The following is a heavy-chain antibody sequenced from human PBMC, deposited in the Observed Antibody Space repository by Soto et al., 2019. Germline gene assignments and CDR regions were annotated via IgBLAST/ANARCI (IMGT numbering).Heavy chain of an antibody. CDR3: SEAPKVVTDWFAP. CDR2: IDWSSWTI. J-gene: IGHJ5*02. Sequence: EMQLVESGGGLVQPGRSLRLSCAVSGFTFENFALHWVRQAPGKGLEWVSVIDWSSWTIAAADSVKGRFTLSRDSATSYLDLYLDGLRPDDTGVDYCSEAPKVVTDWFAPWGEGTLVTVSS. V-gene: IGHV3-9*01. D-gene: IGHD2-21*02. CDR1: GFTFENFA.